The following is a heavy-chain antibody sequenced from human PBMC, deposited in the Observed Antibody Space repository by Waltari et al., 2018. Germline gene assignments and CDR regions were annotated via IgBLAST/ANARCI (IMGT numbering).Heavy chain of an antibody. CDR1: GFSFSTYA. Sequence: EVQLLESGGGLAQPGGSLRLSCEVSGFSFSTYAVSWVRQGPGKGVEWVSGIRGRGGLNDYADSVKGRFAISRDNSKNTLYLQMNSLRAEDTAVYYCAKGGFMTKVTTNGMDVWGQGTTVTVSS. V-gene: IGHV3-23*01. D-gene: IGHD4-4*01. CDR2: IRGRGGLN. J-gene: IGHJ6*02. CDR3: AKGGFMTKVTTNGMDV.